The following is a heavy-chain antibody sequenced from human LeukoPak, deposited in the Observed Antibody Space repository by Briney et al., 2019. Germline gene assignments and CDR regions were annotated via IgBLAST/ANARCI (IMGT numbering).Heavy chain of an antibody. CDR2: IKSKSVGETT. V-gene: IGHV3-15*01. D-gene: IGHD5-12*01. Sequence: PGGSLRLSCATSGLTFTSAWLTWVRQAPGKGLEWVGRIKSKSVGETTDYAAPVKGRLTISRDDSENTLYLQMNSLKTEDTAVYYCTTHSGNDLRSWGQGTLVTVSS. CDR3: TTHSGNDLRS. CDR1: GLTFTSAW. J-gene: IGHJ5*02.